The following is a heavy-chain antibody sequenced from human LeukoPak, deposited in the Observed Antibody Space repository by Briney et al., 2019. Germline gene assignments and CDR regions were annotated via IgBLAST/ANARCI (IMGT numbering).Heavy chain of an antibody. D-gene: IGHD2-2*01. J-gene: IGHJ6*02. CDR2: MYLSGTT. Sequence: PSETLSLTCTVSGDSINSLDLWSWVRQPPGKGLEWIGEMYLSGTTHSNPSVKSRVTISVDTSKNQFSLKLSSVTAADTAVYYCARGPLRYCSSTSCFGAYYYYGMDVWGQGTTVTVSS. V-gene: IGHV4-4*02. CDR1: GDSINSLDL. CDR3: ARGPLRYCSSTSCFGAYYYYGMDV.